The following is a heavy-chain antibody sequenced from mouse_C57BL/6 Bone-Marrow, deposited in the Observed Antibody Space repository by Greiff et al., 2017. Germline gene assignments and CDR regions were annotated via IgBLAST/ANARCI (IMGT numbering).Heavy chain of an antibody. CDR3: ARERLRRYYDMDD. V-gene: IGHV1-64*01. CDR2: IHPNSGST. Sequence: QVQLQQPGAELVKPGASVKLSCKASGYTFTSYWMHWVKQRPGQGLEWIGMIHPNSGSTNYNEKFKSKATLTVDKSSSTAYLQLSSLTSEDSAVYYSARERLRRYYDMDDWGQGTSVTVSS. CDR1: GYTFTSYW. D-gene: IGHD2-4*01. J-gene: IGHJ4*01.